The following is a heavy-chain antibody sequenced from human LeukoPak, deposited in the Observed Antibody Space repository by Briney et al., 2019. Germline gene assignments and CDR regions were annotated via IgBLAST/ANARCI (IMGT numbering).Heavy chain of an antibody. CDR1: GGTFSSYA. V-gene: IGHV1-69*01. Sequence: SVNVSCKASGGTFSSYAISWVRQAPGQGLEWMGGIIPIFGTANYAQKFQGRVTITADESTSTAYMELSSLRSEDTAVYYCARGDSGWYRYYYYGMDVWGQGTTVTVSS. CDR2: IIPIFGTA. CDR3: ARGDSGWYRYYYYGMDV. D-gene: IGHD6-19*01. J-gene: IGHJ6*02.